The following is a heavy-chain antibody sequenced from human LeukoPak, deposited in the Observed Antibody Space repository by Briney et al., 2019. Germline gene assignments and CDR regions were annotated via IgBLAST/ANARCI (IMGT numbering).Heavy chain of an antibody. Sequence: PGGSLRLSCAASGFTFSDHYMDWVRQAPGKGLEWVGRTTNKAHSYTTEYAASVKGRFTISRDDSKNSLYLQMNSLKTEDTAVYYCARRYCIGGNCRYSDYWGQETLVTVSS. CDR2: TTNKAHSYTT. CDR1: GFTFSDHY. CDR3: ARRYCIGGNCRYSDY. D-gene: IGHD2-15*01. J-gene: IGHJ4*02. V-gene: IGHV3-72*01.